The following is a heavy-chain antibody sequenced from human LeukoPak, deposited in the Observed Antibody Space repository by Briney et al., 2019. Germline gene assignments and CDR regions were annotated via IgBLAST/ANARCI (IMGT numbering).Heavy chain of an antibody. J-gene: IGHJ5*02. D-gene: IGHD2-15*01. CDR3: ARGGRYCSGGSCYSGNWFDP. CDR2: IYHSGST. Sequence: SETLSLTCTVSGGSISSGGYYWSWIRQHPGKGLEWIGYIYHSGSTYYNPSLKSRVTISVDRSKNQFSLKLSSVTAADTAVYYCARGGRYCSGGSCYSGNWFDPWGQGTLVTVSS. CDR1: GGSISSGGYY. V-gene: IGHV4-30-2*01.